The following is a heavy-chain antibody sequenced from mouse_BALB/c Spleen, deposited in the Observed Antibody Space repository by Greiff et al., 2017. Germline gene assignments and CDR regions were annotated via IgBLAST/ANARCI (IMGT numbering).Heavy chain of an antibody. J-gene: IGHJ3*01. Sequence: EVQGVESGGGLVKPGGSLKLSCAASGFTFSDYYMYWVRQTPEKRLEWVATISDGGSYTYYPDSVKGRFTISRDNAKNNLYLQMSSLKSEDTAMYYCARDTRPYWGQGTLVTVSA. V-gene: IGHV5-4*02. CDR2: ISDGGSYT. CDR1: GFTFSDYY. CDR3: ARDTRPY. D-gene: IGHD1-2*01.